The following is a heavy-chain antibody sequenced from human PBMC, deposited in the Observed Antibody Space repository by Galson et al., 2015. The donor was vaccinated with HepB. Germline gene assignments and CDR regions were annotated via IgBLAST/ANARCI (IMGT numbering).Heavy chain of an antibody. CDR3: TRTRIYSGSQYGDY. V-gene: IGHV3-15*01. CDR2: IKSKTDGGTT. J-gene: IGHJ4*02. Sequence: SLRLSCAASGFTFSNAWMSWVRQAPGKGLEWVGRIKSKTDGGTTDYAAPVKGRFTISRDDSKNTLYLQMNSLKTEDTAVYYCTRTRIYSGSQYGDYWGQGTLVTVSS. D-gene: IGHD1-26*01. CDR1: GFTFSNAW.